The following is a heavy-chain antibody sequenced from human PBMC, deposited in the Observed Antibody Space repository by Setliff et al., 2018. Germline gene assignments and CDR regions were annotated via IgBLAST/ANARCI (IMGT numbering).Heavy chain of an antibody. D-gene: IGHD3-22*01. CDR1: GGSISSSNW. Sequence: PSETLSLTCAVSGGSISSSNWWSWVRQPPGKGLEWIGEIYHSGSTNYNPPLKSRVTISVDKSKNQFSLKLSSVTAADTAVYYCARDPVYYYDSSGVNYFDYWGQGTLVAVSS. V-gene: IGHV4-4*02. CDR3: ARDPVYYYDSSGVNYFDY. J-gene: IGHJ4*02. CDR2: IYHSGST.